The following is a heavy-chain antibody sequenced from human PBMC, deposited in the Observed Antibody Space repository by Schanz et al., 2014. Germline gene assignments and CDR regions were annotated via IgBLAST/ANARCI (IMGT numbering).Heavy chain of an antibody. Sequence: EVQLVESGGGLVKPGGSLRLSCATSGFTFDKYAMHWVRQAPGKGLEWVSSISSGGGSTYYADSVKGRFTISRDNSKNSLYLQMNSLRAEDTAVYYCARIGGSVFDYWAQGTLVNVSS. CDR3: ARIGGSVFDY. D-gene: IGHD3-10*01. V-gene: IGHV3-23*04. CDR1: GFTFDKYA. CDR2: ISSGGGST. J-gene: IGHJ4*02.